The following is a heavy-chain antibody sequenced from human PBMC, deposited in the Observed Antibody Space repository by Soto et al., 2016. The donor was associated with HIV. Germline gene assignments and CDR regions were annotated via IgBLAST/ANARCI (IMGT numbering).Heavy chain of an antibody. CDR2: IIPSGGST. D-gene: IGHD5-12*01. V-gene: IGHV1-46*01. Sequence: QVQLVQPGAEVKKPGASVKVSCKASGYTFTSYYMHWVRQAPGQGLEWIGIIIPSGGSTSYAQKFQGRVTLTRDTSTNTVYMELSSLRSEDTAVYYCARVAGGFFDYWGQGTLVTVSS. CDR1: GYTFTSYY. J-gene: IGHJ4*02. CDR3: ARVAGGFFDY.